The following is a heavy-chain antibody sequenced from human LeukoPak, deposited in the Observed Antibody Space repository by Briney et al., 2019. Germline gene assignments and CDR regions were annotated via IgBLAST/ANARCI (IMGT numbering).Heavy chain of an antibody. CDR1: GFTFSRYW. D-gene: IGHD4-11*01. CDR2: INSDGSST. J-gene: IGHJ5*02. Sequence: GMSLRLSCAASGFTFSRYWMHWVRQAPGKGLVWVSRINSDGSSTNYADSVKGRFTISRDNAKNTLYLQMNSLRAEDTAVYYCARLGDYSNAHWFDPWGQGTLVTVSS. V-gene: IGHV3-74*01. CDR3: ARLGDYSNAHWFDP.